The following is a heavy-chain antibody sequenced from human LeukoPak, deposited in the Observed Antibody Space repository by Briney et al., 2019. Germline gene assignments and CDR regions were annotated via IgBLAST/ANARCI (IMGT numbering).Heavy chain of an antibody. Sequence: GGSLRLSCAASGFTFSSYAMSWVRQAPGKGLEWVSAISGSGGSTYYADSVKGRFTISRDNSKNTLYLQMNSLRAEDTAVYYCAKDLADIVATIGPVDYWGQGTLVTVSS. V-gene: IGHV3-23*01. CDR2: ISGSGGST. D-gene: IGHD5-12*01. J-gene: IGHJ4*02. CDR3: AKDLADIVATIGPVDY. CDR1: GFTFSSYA.